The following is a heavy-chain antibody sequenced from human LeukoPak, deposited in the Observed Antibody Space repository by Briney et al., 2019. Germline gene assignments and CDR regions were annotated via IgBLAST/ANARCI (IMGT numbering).Heavy chain of an antibody. V-gene: IGHV3-15*01. CDR3: TTDREDCDFWSGFSGVFRYFDY. D-gene: IGHD3-3*01. CDR1: GFTFSNAW. J-gene: IGHJ4*02. Sequence: PGGSLRLSCAASGFTFSNAWMSWVRQAPGKGLEWVGRIKSKTDGGTTDYAAPVKGRFTISRDDSKNTLYLQMNSLKTEDTAVYYCTTDREDCDFWSGFSGVFRYFDYWGQGTLVTVSS. CDR2: IKSKTDGGTT.